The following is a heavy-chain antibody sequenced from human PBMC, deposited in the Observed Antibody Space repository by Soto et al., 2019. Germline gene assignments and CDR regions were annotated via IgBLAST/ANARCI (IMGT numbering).Heavy chain of an antibody. CDR2: ISYDGYNK. CDR3: ARDKLQIFGVLKSRFDP. D-gene: IGHD3-3*01. Sequence: QVQLVESGGGVVQPGRSLRLSCAASGFTFSSFAMHWVRQAPGKGLEWVAVISYDGYNKFYADSVKGRFTISRDNSKNTVYLQMNSLRAEDTAVYYCARDKLQIFGVLKSRFDPWGQGTLVTVSS. V-gene: IGHV3-30-3*01. CDR1: GFTFSSFA. J-gene: IGHJ5*02.